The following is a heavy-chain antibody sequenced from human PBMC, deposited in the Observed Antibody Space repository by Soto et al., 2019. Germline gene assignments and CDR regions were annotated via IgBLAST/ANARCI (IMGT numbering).Heavy chain of an antibody. CDR3: AGSRYYYVSDF. CDR1: GFNVSNNY. Sequence: EVQLAESGGGLVQPGGSLRLSCSASGFNVSNNYMSWVRQAPGKGLEWISVLYGAGGTYYADSVKGYFTISRDNSKNTLFLQMNSLRAEDTAVYYCAGSRYYYVSDFWGQGTLVTVSS. D-gene: IGHD3-22*01. V-gene: IGHV3-66*01. CDR2: LYGAGGT. J-gene: IGHJ4*02.